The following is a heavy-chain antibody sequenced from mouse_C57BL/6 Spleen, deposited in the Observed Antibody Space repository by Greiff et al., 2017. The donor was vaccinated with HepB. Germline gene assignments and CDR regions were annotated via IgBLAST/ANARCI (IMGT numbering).Heavy chain of an antibody. CDR1: GFSLTSYG. V-gene: IGHV2-5*01. Sequence: QVQLQQSGPGLVQPSQSLSITCTVSGFSLTSYGVHWVRQSPGKGLEWLGVIWRGGSTDYNAAFMSRLSLTKDNSKSQVFFKMNSLQADDTAIYYCAKGGVTTGYYFDYWGQGTTLTVSS. CDR3: AKGGVTTGYYFDY. J-gene: IGHJ2*01. D-gene: IGHD2-2*01. CDR2: IWRGGST.